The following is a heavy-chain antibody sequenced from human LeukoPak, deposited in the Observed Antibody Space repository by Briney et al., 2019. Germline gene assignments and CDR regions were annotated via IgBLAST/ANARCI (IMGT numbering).Heavy chain of an antibody. CDR1: GFTFSSYD. V-gene: IGHV3-48*03. J-gene: IGHJ3*01. CDR2: ISSGGRTI. Sequence: GGSLRLSCAASGFTFSSYDMNWVRQAPGKGLEWVSYISSGGRTIHYADSVKGRSTISRDSAKTSLYLQMNSLRAEDTAVYYCARDGAGPDAFDVWGQGKMVTVSS. CDR3: ARDGAGPDAFDV. D-gene: IGHD4/OR15-4a*01.